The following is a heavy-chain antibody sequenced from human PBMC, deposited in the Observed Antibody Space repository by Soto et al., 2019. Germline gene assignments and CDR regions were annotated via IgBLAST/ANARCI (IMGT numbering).Heavy chain of an antibody. D-gene: IGHD3-3*01. Sequence: PGGSLRLSCSASGFTFSSYAMHWVRQAPGKGLEYVSAISSNGGSTYYADSVKGRFTISRDNSKNTLYLQMSSLRAEDTAVYYCVLDFWSGFDAFDTWGQGTMVTVSS. J-gene: IGHJ3*02. CDR3: VLDFWSGFDAFDT. CDR1: GFTFSSYA. V-gene: IGHV3-64D*06. CDR2: ISSNGGST.